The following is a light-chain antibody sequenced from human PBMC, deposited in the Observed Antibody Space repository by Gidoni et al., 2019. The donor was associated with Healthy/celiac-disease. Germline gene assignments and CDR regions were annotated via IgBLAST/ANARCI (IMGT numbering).Light chain of an antibody. CDR2: EDN. V-gene: IGLV1-51*01. J-gene: IGLJ3*02. CDR3: FTWDSSMSVL. CDR1: SSNIGHTS. Sequence: SVLTQPPSVTAAPGKQVTISCPGSSSNIGHTSVSWYQQLPGTAPKLLIFEDNRRSSGIPDRFSGSKSGTSATMDNIGLQSGDEADYYCFTWDSSMSVLFGGGTKLT.